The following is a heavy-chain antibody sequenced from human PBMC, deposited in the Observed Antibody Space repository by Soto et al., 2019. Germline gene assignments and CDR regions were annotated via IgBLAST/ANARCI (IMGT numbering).Heavy chain of an antibody. CDR3: ATGFGITGTRNHQEIFDYYYYGMDV. CDR2: INPNSGGT. V-gene: IGHV1-2*04. CDR1: GYTFTGYY. Sequence: GASVKVSCKASGYTFTGYYMHWVRQAPGQGLEWMGWINPNSGGTNYAQKFQGWVTMTRDTSISTAYMELSRLRSDDTAVYYCATGFGITGTRNHQEIFDYYYYGMDVWGQGTTVTVSS. J-gene: IGHJ6*02. D-gene: IGHD1-20*01.